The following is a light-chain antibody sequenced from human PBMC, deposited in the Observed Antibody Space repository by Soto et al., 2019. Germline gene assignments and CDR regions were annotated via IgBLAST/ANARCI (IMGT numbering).Light chain of an antibody. V-gene: IGKV3-15*01. Sequence: EIFLTQSPDTLSLSPGERATLSCRAGQSVSSNLAWYQQKPGQAPRLLIYGASTRATGIPARFSGSGSGTEFTLIISSLQSEDFAVYYCQQYNNWPLAFGQGTRLEI. CDR3: QQYNNWPLA. J-gene: IGKJ5*01. CDR1: QSVSSN. CDR2: GAS.